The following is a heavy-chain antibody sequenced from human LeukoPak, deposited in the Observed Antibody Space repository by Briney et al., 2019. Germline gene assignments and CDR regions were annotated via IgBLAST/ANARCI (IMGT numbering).Heavy chain of an antibody. J-gene: IGHJ3*01. CDR1: GYSFTSYW. V-gene: IGHV5-51*01. CDR3: ARHVSSSRVAYDV. Sequence: GESLKISCKGSGYSFTSYWIGWVRQMPGKGLVWMGIIYPGDSDTRYSPSFQGKVTISVDKSISPAYLEWSSLKAPDTAMYYCARHVSSSRVAYDVWGQGTMVTVSS. D-gene: IGHD2-2*01. CDR2: IYPGDSDT.